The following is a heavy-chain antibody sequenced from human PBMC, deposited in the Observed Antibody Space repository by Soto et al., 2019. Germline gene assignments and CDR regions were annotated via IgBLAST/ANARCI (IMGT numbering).Heavy chain of an antibody. Sequence: ASVKVSCKASGGTFSSYAISWVRQAPGQGLEWMGGIIPIFGTANYAQKFQGRVTITADKSTSTAYMELSSLRSEDTAVYYCAGGYSYGPSFDYWGQGTLVTVSS. J-gene: IGHJ4*02. CDR1: GGTFSSYA. CDR2: IIPIFGTA. V-gene: IGHV1-69*06. D-gene: IGHD5-18*01. CDR3: AGGYSYGPSFDY.